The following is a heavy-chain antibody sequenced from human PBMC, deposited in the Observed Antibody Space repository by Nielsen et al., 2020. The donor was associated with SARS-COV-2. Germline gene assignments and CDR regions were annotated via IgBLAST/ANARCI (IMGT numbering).Heavy chain of an antibody. D-gene: IGHD2-8*01. J-gene: IGHJ4*02. V-gene: IGHV3-21*01. Sequence: GGSLRLSCAASGFIFSTYSMNWVRQAPGKGLEWVSSINSISSYIYYADSVKGRFTISRDNAKNSLYLQMNSLRAEDTAVYYCARDNGAPIDYWGQGTLVTVSS. CDR1: GFIFSTYS. CDR3: ARDNGAPIDY. CDR2: INSISSYI.